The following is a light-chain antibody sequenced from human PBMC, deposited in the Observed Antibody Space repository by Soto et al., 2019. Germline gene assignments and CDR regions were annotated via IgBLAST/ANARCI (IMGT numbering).Light chain of an antibody. V-gene: IGKV3-20*01. Sequence: IVMTQSPATLSVSPVEIATLSCRASESVSDNYLAWYQQRSGQAPRLVIYGASSRASAVPDRFSGSGSGADFTLTISRLEPEDFAVYYCQQYGSSPLTFGGGTKVDI. CDR3: QQYGSSPLT. CDR1: ESVSDNY. CDR2: GAS. J-gene: IGKJ4*01.